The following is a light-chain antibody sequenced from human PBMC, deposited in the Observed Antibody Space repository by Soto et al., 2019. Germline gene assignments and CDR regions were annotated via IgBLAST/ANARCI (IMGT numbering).Light chain of an antibody. CDR1: QSVSSN. Sequence: EIVMTQSPATLSVSQGEGATLSCRASQSVSSNLAWYQQKPGQAPRLLIYGASTRATGIPARFSGSGSGTEFTLTISSLQSEDFAVYYCQQYNNWPPGTFGQGTKVDIK. V-gene: IGKV3-15*01. CDR2: GAS. CDR3: QQYNNWPPGT. J-gene: IGKJ1*01.